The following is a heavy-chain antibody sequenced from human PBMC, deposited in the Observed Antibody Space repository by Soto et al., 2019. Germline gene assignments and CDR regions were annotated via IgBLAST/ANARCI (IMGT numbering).Heavy chain of an antibody. V-gene: IGHV4-59*01. CDR2: IYYSGST. CDR3: ARGAVAGTFDAFDI. Sequence: QVQLQESGPGLVKPSETLSLTCTVSGGSISSYYWSWIRQPPGKGLEWIGYIYYSGSTNYNPSLKSRVTISVDTSKNQFSLKLRSVTAADTAVYYCARGAVAGTFDAFDIWGQGTMVTVSS. J-gene: IGHJ3*02. CDR1: GGSISSYY. D-gene: IGHD6-19*01.